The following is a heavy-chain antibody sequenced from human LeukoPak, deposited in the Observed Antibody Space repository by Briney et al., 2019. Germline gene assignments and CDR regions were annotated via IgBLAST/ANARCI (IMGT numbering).Heavy chain of an antibody. V-gene: IGHV3-23*01. Sequence: GGSLRLSCAASGFTFSSYAMSWVCQAPGKGLEWVSAISGSGGSTYYADSVKGRFTISRDNSKNTLYLQMNSLRAEDTAVYYCAKPYSTSGGFYYGMDVWGQGTTVTVSS. CDR2: ISGSGGST. CDR3: AKPYSTSGGFYYGMDV. J-gene: IGHJ6*02. CDR1: GFTFSSYA. D-gene: IGHD6-13*01.